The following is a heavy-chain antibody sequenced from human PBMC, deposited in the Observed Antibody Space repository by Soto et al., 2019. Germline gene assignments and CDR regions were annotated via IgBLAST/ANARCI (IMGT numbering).Heavy chain of an antibody. D-gene: IGHD1-20*01. CDR3: ALLGASMDNWNYLDY. Sequence: GSLRLSCAASGFTFSSYGMHWVRQAPGKGLEWVAVISYDGSNKYYADSVKGRFTISRDNSKNTLYLQMNSLRAEDTAVYYCALLGASMDNWNYLDYWGQGTLVTVSS. CDR1: GFTFSSYG. CDR2: ISYDGSNK. V-gene: IGHV3-30*03. J-gene: IGHJ4*02.